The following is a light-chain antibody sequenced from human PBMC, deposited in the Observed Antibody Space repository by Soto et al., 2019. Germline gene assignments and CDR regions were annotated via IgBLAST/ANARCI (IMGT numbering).Light chain of an antibody. CDR1: QSVSNNY. CDR3: QQYEDWPRT. V-gene: IGKV3-20*01. Sequence: EIVLTQSPGTLSLSPGERATLSCRASQSVSNNYLAWYQQKPGQAPRLLIYGASNRATGIPDRFSGSGSGTDFTLTISRLEPEDFAVYYCQQYEDWPRTFGQGTKVEVK. J-gene: IGKJ1*01. CDR2: GAS.